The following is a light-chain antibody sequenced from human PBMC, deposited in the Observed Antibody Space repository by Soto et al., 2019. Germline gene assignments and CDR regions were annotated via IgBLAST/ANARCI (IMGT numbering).Light chain of an antibody. V-gene: IGLV2-14*01. CDR1: SSDVGTYNY. Sequence: QSALTQPASVSRSPGQSITISCTGTSSDVGTYNYVSWYQHRPGKAPKLMIYDVSYRPSGVSNRFSGSKSANTASLTISGLQAEDEADYYCSSYTTSNTQVFGGGTKVTVL. CDR3: SSYTTSNTQV. CDR2: DVS. J-gene: IGLJ3*02.